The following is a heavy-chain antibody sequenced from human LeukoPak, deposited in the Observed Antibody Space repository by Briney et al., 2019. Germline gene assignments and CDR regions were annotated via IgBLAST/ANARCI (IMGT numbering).Heavy chain of an antibody. CDR3: ARGSKITDTARRYFDY. Sequence: PGGSLRLSCAASGFTFSSYSMNWVRQAPGKGLEWVSSISMSSSYIYYADSVKGRFTISRDNAKNSLYLQMNSLRAEDTAVYYCARGSKITDTARRYFDYWGQGTLVTVSS. V-gene: IGHV3-21*01. J-gene: IGHJ4*02. CDR2: ISMSSSYI. D-gene: IGHD5-18*01. CDR1: GFTFSSYS.